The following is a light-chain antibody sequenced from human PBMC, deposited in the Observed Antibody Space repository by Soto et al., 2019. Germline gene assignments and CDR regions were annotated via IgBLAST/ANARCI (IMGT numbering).Light chain of an antibody. CDR1: QSISSD. V-gene: IGKV1-39*01. CDR2: ASS. J-gene: IGKJ5*01. Sequence: DIQMTQSPSSLSASVGDRVTITCRASQSISSDLNWYHQKPGKAPKLLIYASSSLQSGVPSRFSGSGSGTDFTLTISSLQPEDFATYYCQQSYSTLGITFGQGTRLEIK. CDR3: QQSYSTLGIT.